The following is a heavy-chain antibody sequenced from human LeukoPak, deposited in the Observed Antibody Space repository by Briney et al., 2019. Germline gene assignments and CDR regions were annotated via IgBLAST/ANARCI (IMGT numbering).Heavy chain of an antibody. Sequence: SQTLSLTCTVSGGSISSGSYYWSWIRQPAGKGLEWIGRIYTSGSTNYNPSLKSRVTMSVDTSKNQFSLKLSSVTAADTAVYYCARDSSSSWYRWFDPWGQGTLVTVSS. D-gene: IGHD6-13*01. CDR1: GGSISSGSYY. V-gene: IGHV4-61*02. J-gene: IGHJ5*02. CDR3: ARDSSSSWYRWFDP. CDR2: IYTSGST.